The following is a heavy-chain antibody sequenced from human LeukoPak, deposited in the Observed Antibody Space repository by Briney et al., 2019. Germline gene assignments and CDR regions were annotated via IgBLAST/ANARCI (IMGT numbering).Heavy chain of an antibody. V-gene: IGHV4-30-4*02. CDR3: ARGGGDFWNGYFGFCDS. Sequence: SETLSLTCTVSGGSISSGDYYWSWIRQPPGKGLEWIGYIYYSGSTYYNPSLKSRVTISVDTSKNQFSLRLSSVTAADTALYYCARGGGDFWNGYFGFCDSWGQGTLVTVSS. J-gene: IGHJ4*02. D-gene: IGHD3-3*01. CDR1: GGSISSGDYY. CDR2: IYYSGST.